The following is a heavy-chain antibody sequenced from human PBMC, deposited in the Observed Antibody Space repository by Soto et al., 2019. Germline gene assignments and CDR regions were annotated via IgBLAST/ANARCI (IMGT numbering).Heavy chain of an antibody. V-gene: IGHV3-30-3*01. D-gene: IGHD3-22*01. CDR2: ISYDGSNK. J-gene: IGHJ4*02. Sequence: HPGGSLRLSCAASGFTFSSYAMHWVRQAPGKGLEWVAVISYDGSNKYYADSVKGQFTISRDNSKNTLYLQMNSLRAEDTAAYYCARGLEGYDSSGYYLGLSYWGQGTLVTVSS. CDR1: GFTFSSYA. CDR3: ARGLEGYDSSGYYLGLSY.